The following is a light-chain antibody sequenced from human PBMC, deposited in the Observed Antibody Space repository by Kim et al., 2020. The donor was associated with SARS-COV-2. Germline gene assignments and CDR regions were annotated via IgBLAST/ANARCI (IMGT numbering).Light chain of an antibody. V-gene: IGKV1-5*03. Sequence: DDVTTDCRASQSINSDLAWYQQKPGKAPKLLIYMASSLESGVPARFSGSGSGTEFTLKISSLQADDFATYYCQQYKSYPLTFGQGTKVDIK. CDR3: QQYKSYPLT. CDR1: QSINSD. J-gene: IGKJ1*01. CDR2: MAS.